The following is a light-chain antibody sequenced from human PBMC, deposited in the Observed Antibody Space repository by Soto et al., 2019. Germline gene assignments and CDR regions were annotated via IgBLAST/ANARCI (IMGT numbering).Light chain of an antibody. CDR3: SSYRSDTTYV. CDR2: EVS. J-gene: IGLJ1*01. Sequence: LTQPASVSGSPGQSITISCTGTSSDVGDYNYVSWYQHHPGKAPKLMIHEVSDRPSGISNRFSGSKSGNTASLTISGLQAEDEADYYCSSYRSDTTYVFGTGTKVTVL. CDR1: SSDVGDYNY. V-gene: IGLV2-14*01.